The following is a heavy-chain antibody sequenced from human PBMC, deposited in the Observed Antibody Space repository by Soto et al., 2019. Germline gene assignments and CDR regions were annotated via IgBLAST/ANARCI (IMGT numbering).Heavy chain of an antibody. CDR2: IAYDGSNK. Sequence: QVQLVESGGGVVQPGRSLRLSCAASGFTFSSYAMHWVRQAPVKWLERVAVIAYDGSNKYYADSVKGRFTISRDNSKNTLYLQMNSRRAEDTAVYYCARGLGVGATHGAPFDYWGQGTLVTVSS. J-gene: IGHJ4*02. CDR1: GFTFSSYA. V-gene: IGHV3-30-3*01. D-gene: IGHD1-26*01. CDR3: ARGLGVGATHGAPFDY.